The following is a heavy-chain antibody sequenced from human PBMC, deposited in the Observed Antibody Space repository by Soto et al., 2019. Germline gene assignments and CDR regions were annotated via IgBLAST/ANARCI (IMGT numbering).Heavy chain of an antibody. CDR2: IYYSGST. CDR1: GGSISSYY. Sequence: KPSETLSLACTVSGGSISSYYWSWIRQPPGKGLEWIGYIYYSGSTKYNPSLKSRVTISVDTSKNQLSLKLSSVTAADTAVYYCARGGYFYDSSGYPEALDIWGQGTMVT. D-gene: IGHD3-22*01. J-gene: IGHJ3*02. V-gene: IGHV4-59*01. CDR3: ARGGYFYDSSGYPEALDI.